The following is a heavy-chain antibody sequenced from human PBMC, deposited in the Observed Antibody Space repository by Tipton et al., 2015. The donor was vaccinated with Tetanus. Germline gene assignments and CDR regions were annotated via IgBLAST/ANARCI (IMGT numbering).Heavy chain of an antibody. CDR2: IHSSGNS. V-gene: IGHV4-39*02. CDR1: GGSIRSSSNF. CDR3: ARDQARGARGWNYFDY. D-gene: IGHD1-26*01. J-gene: IGHJ4*02. Sequence: TLSLTCDVSGGSIRSSSNFWGWIRQPPGKGLEWIGSIHSSGNSNYNPSLKSRVTISVDTSKNQLSLKLSSVTAADTAVYYCARDQARGARGWNYFDYWGQGALVTVSS.